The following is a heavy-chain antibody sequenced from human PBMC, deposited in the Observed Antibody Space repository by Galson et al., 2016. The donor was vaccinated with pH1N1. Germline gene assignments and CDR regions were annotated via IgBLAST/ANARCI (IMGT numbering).Heavy chain of an antibody. CDR2: ISYSGST. J-gene: IGHJ4*02. V-gene: IGHV4-30-4*01. CDR3: ARGRNYGDY. CDR1: GGSITSGDYY. Sequence: LTCTVSGGSITSGDYYWSWIRQPPGKGLEWIGYISYSGSTYYNPSLNSRVTISLDTSKNHFSLKLSSVTAADTAVYYFARGRNYGDYWGQGTLVTVSS.